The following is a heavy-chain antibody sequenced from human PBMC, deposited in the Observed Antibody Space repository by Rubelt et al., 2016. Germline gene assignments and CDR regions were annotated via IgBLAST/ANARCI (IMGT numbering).Heavy chain of an antibody. Sequence: SSYGTHWVRQAPGKGLEWVAVISYDGSNKYYADSVKGRFTISRDNSKNTLYLQMNSLRAEDTAVYYCARDRYCSGGSCYSHGYWGQGTLVTVSS. D-gene: IGHD2-15*01. CDR2: ISYDGSNK. CDR3: ARDRYCSGGSCYSHGY. CDR1: SSYG. V-gene: IGHV3-30*03. J-gene: IGHJ4*02.